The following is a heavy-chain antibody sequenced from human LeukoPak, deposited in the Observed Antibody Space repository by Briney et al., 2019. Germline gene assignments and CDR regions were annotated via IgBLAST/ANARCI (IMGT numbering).Heavy chain of an antibody. CDR3: ARGYYYGSGTTTMGY. V-gene: IGHV1-2*04. CDR2: TNPNSGGT. CDR1: GYTFTGYY. J-gene: IGHJ4*02. Sequence: ASVKVSCKASGYTFTGYYMHWVRQAPGQGLEWMGWTNPNSGGTNYAQKFQGWVTMTRDTSISTAYMELSRLRSDDTAVYYCARGYYYGSGTTTMGYWGQGTLVTVSS. D-gene: IGHD3-10*01.